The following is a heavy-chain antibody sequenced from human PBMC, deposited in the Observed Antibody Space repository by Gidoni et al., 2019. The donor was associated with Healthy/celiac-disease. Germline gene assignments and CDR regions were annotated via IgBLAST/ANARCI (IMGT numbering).Heavy chain of an antibody. D-gene: IGHD2-21*02. CDR1: GGSISSYY. Sequence: QVQLQESGPGLVKPSETLSLTCTVSGGSISSYYRSWIRQPPGKGLEWIGYIYYSGSTNYNPSLKSRVTISVDTSKNQFSLKLSSVTAADTAVHYCARVGSEYCGGDCYSWYFDLWGRGTLVTVSS. CDR3: ARVGSEYCGGDCYSWYFDL. J-gene: IGHJ2*01. V-gene: IGHV4-59*01. CDR2: IYYSGST.